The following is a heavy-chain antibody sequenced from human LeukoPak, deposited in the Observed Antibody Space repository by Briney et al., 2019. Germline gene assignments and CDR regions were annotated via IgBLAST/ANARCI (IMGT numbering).Heavy chain of an antibody. Sequence: ASVKVSCKASGYTFTGYYSHWVRQAPGQGLEWMGWIHPNSGGTNSAQRFQDRVTMTRDTSISTAYMELRRLRSDDTAVYYCATNVWPELPLDPWGQGTLVTVSS. CDR3: ATNVWPELPLDP. J-gene: IGHJ5*02. CDR1: GYTFTGYY. V-gene: IGHV1-2*02. CDR2: IHPNSGGT. D-gene: IGHD5-24*01.